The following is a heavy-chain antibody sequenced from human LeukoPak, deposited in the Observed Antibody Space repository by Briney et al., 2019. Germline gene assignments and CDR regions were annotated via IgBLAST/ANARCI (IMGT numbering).Heavy chain of an antibody. J-gene: IGHJ5*02. CDR3: ARVRRAAAGIIGRFDP. CDR2: IYYSGST. V-gene: IGHV4-39*07. D-gene: IGHD6-13*01. CDR1: GGSISSSSYY. Sequence: SETLSLTCTVSGGSISSSSYYWGWIRQPPGKGLEWIGSIYYSGSTYYNPSLKSRVTISVDTSKNQFSLKLSSVTAADTAVYYCARVRRAAAGIIGRFDPWGQGTLVTVSS.